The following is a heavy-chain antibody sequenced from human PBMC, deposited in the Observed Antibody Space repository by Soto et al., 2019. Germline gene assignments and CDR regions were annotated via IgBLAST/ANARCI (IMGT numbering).Heavy chain of an antibody. V-gene: IGHV3-15*07. CDR3: TPGYSSSWPFDY. D-gene: IGHD6-13*01. CDR1: GFTFSNAW. J-gene: IGHJ4*02. CDR2: IKSKTDGGTT. Sequence: EVPLVESGGGLVQPGGSLRLSCAASGFTFSNAWMNWVHQAPGKGLEWVGRIKSKTDGGTTDYAAPVKGRFTISRDDSKNTLYLQMNSLKTEDTAVYYCTPGYSSSWPFDYWGQGTLVTVSS.